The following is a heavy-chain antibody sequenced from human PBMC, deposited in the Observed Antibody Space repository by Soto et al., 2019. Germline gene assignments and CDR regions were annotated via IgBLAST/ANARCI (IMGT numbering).Heavy chain of an antibody. CDR2: INPSGGST. Sequence: ASVKVSCKASGYTFTSYYMHWVRQAPGQGLQWMGIINPSGGSTSYAQKFQGRLTMTRDTSTSTVYMELSSLRSEDTAVYYCAHGRYYDDSSGYTFDYWGQGTLVTVSS. CDR3: AHGRYYDDSSGYTFDY. V-gene: IGHV1-46*01. D-gene: IGHD3-22*01. J-gene: IGHJ4*02. CDR1: GYTFTSYY.